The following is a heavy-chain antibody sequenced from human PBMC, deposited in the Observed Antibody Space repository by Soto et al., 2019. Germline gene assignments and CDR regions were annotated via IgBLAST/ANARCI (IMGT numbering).Heavy chain of an antibody. Sequence: SETLSLTCTVSGDSISSYSWRWIRQPPGKGLEWIGNIHYNGNTKYSPSLKSRVTMSVDTSKNHFSLKLISVTTADTAVYFCGREGNLGRWIQPLDSWGQGTLVTVSS. CDR2: IHYNGNT. CDR3: GREGNLGRWIQPLDS. D-gene: IGHD2-2*03. J-gene: IGHJ4*02. CDR1: GDSISSYS. V-gene: IGHV4-59*01.